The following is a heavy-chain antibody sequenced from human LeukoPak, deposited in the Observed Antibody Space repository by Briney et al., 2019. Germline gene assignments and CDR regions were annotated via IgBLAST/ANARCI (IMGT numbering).Heavy chain of an antibody. V-gene: IGHV3-30*18. Sequence: GGSLRLSCAASGFTFSSYGMHWVRQAPGKGLEWVAVISYDGSNKYYADSVKGRFTISRDNSKNTLYLQMNSLRAEDTAVYYCAKLEPGYYYDKDAFDIWGQGTMVTVSS. CDR1: GFTFSSYG. J-gene: IGHJ3*02. D-gene: IGHD3-22*01. CDR3: AKLEPGYYYDKDAFDI. CDR2: ISYDGSNK.